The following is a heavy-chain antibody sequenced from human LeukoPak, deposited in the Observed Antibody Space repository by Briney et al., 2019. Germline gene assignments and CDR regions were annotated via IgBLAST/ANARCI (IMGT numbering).Heavy chain of an antibody. CDR3: ASLYNDYGDY. D-gene: IGHD5-24*01. CDR2: IIGTGDST. J-gene: IGHJ4*02. Sequence: PAGSLRLSCAASGFTFRNHGMSWVRQAPGKGLEWVSGIIGTGDSTFYADPVKGRFTISRDNSRNTLYLHMNSLRVDDTAVYYCASLYNDYGDYWGQGALVTVSS. CDR1: GFTFRNHG. V-gene: IGHV3-23*01.